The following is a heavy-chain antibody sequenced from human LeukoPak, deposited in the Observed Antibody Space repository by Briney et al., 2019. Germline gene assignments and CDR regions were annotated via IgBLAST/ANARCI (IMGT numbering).Heavy chain of an antibody. CDR2: ISSSSSYT. CDR3: LPLLSRPYVEDGFDI. V-gene: IGHV3-11*06. Sequence: PGGSLRLSCTASGFTFSDYYMSWIRQAPGKGLEWVSYISSSSSYTKYADSVKGRFTISRDNARNSLYLQMNSLRAEDTAVYYCLPLLSRPYVEDGFDIWGQGTRVTVSS. J-gene: IGHJ3*02. CDR1: GFTFSDYY. D-gene: IGHD2/OR15-2a*01.